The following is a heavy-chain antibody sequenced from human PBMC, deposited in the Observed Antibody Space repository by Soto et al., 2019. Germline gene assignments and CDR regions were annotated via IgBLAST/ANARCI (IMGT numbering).Heavy chain of an antibody. CDR1: GGSFSGYY. V-gene: IGHV4-34*01. J-gene: IGHJ5*02. D-gene: IGHD5-18*01. CDR3: ARADTAMDPPGS. Sequence: PSETLSLTCAVYGGSFSGYYWSWIRQPPGKGLEWIGEINHSGTSNYNPSLKSRAAISVDTSKNQFSLRLSSVTAADTAVYYCARADTAMDPPGSWGQGILVTVSS. CDR2: INHSGTS.